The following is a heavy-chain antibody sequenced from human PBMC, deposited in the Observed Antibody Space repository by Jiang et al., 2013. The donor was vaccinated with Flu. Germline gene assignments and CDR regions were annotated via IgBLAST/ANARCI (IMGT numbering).Heavy chain of an antibody. CDR3: ARGLRYFDWSPVLVY. CDR2: ISAYNGNR. Sequence: GAEVKKPGASVKVSCKASGYTFSSYGISWVRQAPGQGLEWMGWISAYNGNRNYAQKLQGRVTMTTDTSTSTAHMELGSLRSDDTAVYYCARGLRYFDWSPVLVYWGQGTLVTVSS. D-gene: IGHD3-9*01. V-gene: IGHV1-18*01. CDR1: GYTFSSYG. J-gene: IGHJ4*02.